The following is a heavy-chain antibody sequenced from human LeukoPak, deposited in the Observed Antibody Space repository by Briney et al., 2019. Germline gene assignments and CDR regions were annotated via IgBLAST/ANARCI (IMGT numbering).Heavy chain of an antibody. CDR3: ARYSGYGPMHHNYFDY. Sequence: SVKVSCKASGDTFTSYAINWVRQAPGQGPEWMGRIIPMLGMTDYAENFQGRITITADKSTSTAYMELSSLRPEDTAVYYCARYSGYGPMHHNYFDYWGPGTLVIVSS. V-gene: IGHV1-69*04. CDR2: IIPMLGMT. D-gene: IGHD5-12*01. J-gene: IGHJ4*02. CDR1: GDTFTSYA.